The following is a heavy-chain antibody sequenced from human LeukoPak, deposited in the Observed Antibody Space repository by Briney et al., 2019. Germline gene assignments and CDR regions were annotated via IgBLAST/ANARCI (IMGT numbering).Heavy chain of an antibody. V-gene: IGHV4-39*01. CDR1: GVSISSSNSY. CDR2: IYYSGNT. CDR3: ARQTGSGLFVLP. D-gene: IGHD3/OR15-3a*01. Sequence: SETLSLTCTVSGVSISSSNSYWGWIRQPPGKGLEWIGSIYYSGNTYYNASLKSQVSISIDTSKNRFSLKLTSVTAADTAVYYCARQTGSGLFVLPGGQGTLVTVSS. J-gene: IGHJ4*02.